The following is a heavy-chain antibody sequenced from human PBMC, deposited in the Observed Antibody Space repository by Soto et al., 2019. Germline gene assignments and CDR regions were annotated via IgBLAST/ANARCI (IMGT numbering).Heavy chain of an antibody. J-gene: IGHJ5*02. CDR1: GYTFTSYG. Sequence: ASVKVSCKASGYTFTSYGISWVRQAPGQGLEWMGWISVYNGNTNFAQKFQGRVTMTTDTSTSTGYMELRSLRSDDTAVYYCARSLAIAVAGTATNWFDPWGQGTLVTVSS. V-gene: IGHV1-18*01. D-gene: IGHD6-19*01. CDR2: ISVYNGNT. CDR3: ARSLAIAVAGTATNWFDP.